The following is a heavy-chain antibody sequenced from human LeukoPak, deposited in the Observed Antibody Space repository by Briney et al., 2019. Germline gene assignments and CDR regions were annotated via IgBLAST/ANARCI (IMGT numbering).Heavy chain of an antibody. CDR2: IYYSGTT. V-gene: IGHV4-59*12. Sequence: PSETLSLTCTVSGGSISDYHWTWIRQSPGKTLEWIGSIYYSGTTHYNPSLESRVTISVDTSKNQFSLKLASVTAADTAIYYCAKGAGGFSYYNWFDPWGQGTLVTVSS. CDR3: AKGAGGFSYYNWFDP. D-gene: IGHD5-18*01. CDR1: GGSISDYH. J-gene: IGHJ5*02.